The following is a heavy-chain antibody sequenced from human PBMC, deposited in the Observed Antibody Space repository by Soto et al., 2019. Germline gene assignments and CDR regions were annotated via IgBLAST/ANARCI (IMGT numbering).Heavy chain of an antibody. CDR1: GGSISSSSYY. CDR3: ARHGLLWFGERDAFDI. V-gene: IGHV4-39*01. Sequence: SETLSLTCTVSGGSISSSSYYWGWIRQPPGKGLEWIGSIYYSGSTYYNPSLKSRVTISVDTSKNQFSLKLSSVTAADTAVYYCARHGLLWFGERDAFDIWGQGXMVTV. D-gene: IGHD3-10*01. CDR2: IYYSGST. J-gene: IGHJ3*02.